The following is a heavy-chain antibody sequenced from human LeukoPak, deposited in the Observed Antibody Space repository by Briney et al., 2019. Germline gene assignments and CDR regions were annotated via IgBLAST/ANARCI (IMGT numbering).Heavy chain of an antibody. J-gene: IGHJ4*02. CDR2: IFSSGRT. CDR3: ARFSNAGYSSGWYFDY. V-gene: IGHV4-59*11. D-gene: IGHD6-19*01. Sequence: SETLSLTCTVSGGSISLHYWSWIRQTPQKGLELIGYIFSSGRTNYNPSLKSRVTISVDTSKNQFSLKLSSVTAADTAVYYCARFSNAGYSSGWYFDYWGQGTLVTVSS. CDR1: GGSISLHY.